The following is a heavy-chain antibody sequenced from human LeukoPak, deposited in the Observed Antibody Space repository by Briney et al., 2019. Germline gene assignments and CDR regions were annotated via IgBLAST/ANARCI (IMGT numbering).Heavy chain of an antibody. V-gene: IGHV5-51*01. J-gene: IGHJ4*02. D-gene: IGHD2-21*02. CDR1: GYSFTTYW. CDR2: IYPGDSDT. Sequence: KRGESLKISCKGSGYSFTTYWIGWARQMPGKGLEWMGIIYPGDSDTRYSPSFQGQVTISADKSISTAYLQWSSLKASDTAMYYCARTYCGGDCYYSYFDYWGQGTLVTVSS. CDR3: ARTYCGGDCYYSYFDY.